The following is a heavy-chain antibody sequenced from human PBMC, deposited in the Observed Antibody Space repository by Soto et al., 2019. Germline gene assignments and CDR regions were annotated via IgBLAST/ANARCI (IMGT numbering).Heavy chain of an antibody. CDR3: ARVRAGCSTSSCYLED. CDR1: GGSISTNTW. CDR2: AHPSGDT. Sequence: QVQLQGSGPGLVKPSGTLSLTCTVSGGSISTNTWWNWVRQSPEKGLEWIGEAHPSGDTNYHPSLKSRFTISLDRSNNQFSLRLTSLTAADTAVYFCARVRAGCSTSSCYLEDWGQGTLVTVSS. D-gene: IGHD2-2*01. V-gene: IGHV4-4*02. J-gene: IGHJ4*02.